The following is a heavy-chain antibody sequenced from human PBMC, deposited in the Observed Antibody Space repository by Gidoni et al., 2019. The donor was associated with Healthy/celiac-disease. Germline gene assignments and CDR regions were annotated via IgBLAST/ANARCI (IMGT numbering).Heavy chain of an antibody. CDR2: IRGSGGST. CDR1: GFTFSSDA. J-gene: IGHJ2*01. V-gene: IGHV3-23*01. CDR3: AKDGGSDQLLIRLPFWYFDL. D-gene: IGHD2-2*01. Sequence: EVKLLESGGGLVQPGGSLRLSCAASGFTFSSDAMSWVRQAPGKGLEWVSAIRGSGGSTYYADSVKGRFTISRDNSKNTLYLQMNSLRAEDTAVYYCAKDGGSDQLLIRLPFWYFDLWGRGTLVTVSS.